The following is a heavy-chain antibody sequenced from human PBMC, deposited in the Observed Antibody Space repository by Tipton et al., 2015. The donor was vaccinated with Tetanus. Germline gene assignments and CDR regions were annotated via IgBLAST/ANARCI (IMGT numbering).Heavy chain of an antibody. CDR3: ARANNDYPKKGPFDY. Sequence: TLSLTCTVSGGSVSRSSHYWTWIRQPPGKELEWVGYVYHSGSTNSHPSLKSRLTISVDTSKNQFSLNLRSVITADTAVYYCARANNDYPKKGPFDYRGQGILVTVSS. D-gene: IGHD5-12*01. CDR1: GGSVSRSSHY. V-gene: IGHV4-61*01. CDR2: VYHSGST. J-gene: IGHJ4*02.